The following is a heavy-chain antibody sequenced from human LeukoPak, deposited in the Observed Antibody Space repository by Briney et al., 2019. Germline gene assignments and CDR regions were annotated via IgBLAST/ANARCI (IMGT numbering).Heavy chain of an antibody. D-gene: IGHD1-7*01. CDR2: ISYDGSNK. J-gene: IGHJ4*02. V-gene: IGHV3-30*01. CDR1: GFTFSNYA. Sequence: GRSLRLSCAASGFTFSNYAMHWVRQAPGKGLEWVAVISYDGSNKYYADSVKGRFTISRDNSKNTLYLQMNSLRAEETAVYYCARGNNWNFSLDYWGQGSLVTAAS. CDR3: ARGNNWNFSLDY.